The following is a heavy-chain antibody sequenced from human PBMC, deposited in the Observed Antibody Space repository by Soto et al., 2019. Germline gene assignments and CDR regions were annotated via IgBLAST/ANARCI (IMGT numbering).Heavy chain of an antibody. Sequence: GGSLTLSCAASGFTFTNYWMQWVRQAPGKGLVWVSRINSDGSSTSHADSVKGRFTISRDNAKNTLYLQMSSLRAEDTAVYYCARPQHLPDDGFDVWGRGTVVNVSS. CDR1: GFTFTNYW. CDR3: ARPQHLPDDGFDV. J-gene: IGHJ3*01. CDR2: INSDGSST. D-gene: IGHD6-13*01. V-gene: IGHV3-74*01.